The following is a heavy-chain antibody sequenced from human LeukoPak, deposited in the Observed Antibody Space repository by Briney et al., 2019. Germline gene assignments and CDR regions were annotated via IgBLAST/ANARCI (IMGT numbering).Heavy chain of an antibody. D-gene: IGHD1-26*01. J-gene: IGHJ4*02. CDR1: GGSISSGGYS. CDR2: IYHSGST. CDR3: AREVREVGYFDY. Sequence: SQTLSLTCAVSGGSISSGGYSWSWIRQPPGKGLEWIGYIYHSGSTYYNPSLKSRVTISVDRSKNQFSLKLSSVTAADTAVYYCAREVREVGYFDYWGQGTLVTVSS. V-gene: IGHV4-30-2*01.